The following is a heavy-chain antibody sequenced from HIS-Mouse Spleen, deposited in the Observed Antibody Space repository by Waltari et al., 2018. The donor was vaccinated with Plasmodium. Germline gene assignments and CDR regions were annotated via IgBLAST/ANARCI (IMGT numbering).Heavy chain of an antibody. CDR1: GGSISSGGSY. CDR3: ARERPNDVAARNYFDY. CDR2: IYYSGST. Sequence: QVQLQESGPGLVKPSQTLSLTCTVSGGSISSGGSYWSWIRQHPGKGLEWIGDIYYSGSTYYNPSLKSRVTISVDTSKNQFSLKLSSVTAADTAVYYCARERPNDVAARNYFDYWGQGTLVTVSS. J-gene: IGHJ4*02. V-gene: IGHV4-31*03. D-gene: IGHD6-6*01.